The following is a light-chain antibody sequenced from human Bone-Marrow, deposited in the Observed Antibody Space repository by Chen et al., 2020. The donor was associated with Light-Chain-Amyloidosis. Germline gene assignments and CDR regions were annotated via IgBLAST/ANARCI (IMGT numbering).Light chain of an antibody. CDR2: NDS. J-gene: IGLJ2*01. CDR3: QVWDSTSDRVV. V-gene: IGLV3-21*04. CDR1: NIGRKS. Sequence: YVLTQAPSVSVAPGKTARITCGGNNIGRKSVHWYQQKPGQAPVVGIYNDSDRPSGIPERFSGSNSGNTATLTISRVEAGDEADYYCQVWDSTSDRVVFGGGTKLTVL.